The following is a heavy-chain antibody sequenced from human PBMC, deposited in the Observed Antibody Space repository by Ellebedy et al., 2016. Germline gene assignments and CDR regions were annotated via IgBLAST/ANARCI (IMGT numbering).Heavy chain of an antibody. Sequence: GESLKISXAASGFSFSSDAMTWVRQAPGKGLEWVSGISGSGGFTYHADSVKGRFTISRDNSKNTLYLQMNSLRAEDTAVYYCAKGTGYDFWSGYHFDYWGQGTLVTVSS. CDR2: ISGSGGFT. D-gene: IGHD3-3*01. CDR1: GFSFSSDA. V-gene: IGHV3-23*01. J-gene: IGHJ4*02. CDR3: AKGTGYDFWSGYHFDY.